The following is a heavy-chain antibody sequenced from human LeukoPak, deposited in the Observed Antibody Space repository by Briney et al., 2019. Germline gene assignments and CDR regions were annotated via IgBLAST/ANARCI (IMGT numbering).Heavy chain of an antibody. CDR1: GYTFTSYR. Sequence: ASVKVSCKASGYTFTSYRISCVRQAPGQGIEWMGWISAYNGNTNYAQKLQGRVTMTTDTSTSTAYMELRSLRSDDTAVYYCARDEAVAGTRSRYWGQGTLVTVSS. D-gene: IGHD6-19*01. J-gene: IGHJ4*02. CDR3: ARDEAVAGTRSRY. V-gene: IGHV1-18*01. CDR2: ISAYNGNT.